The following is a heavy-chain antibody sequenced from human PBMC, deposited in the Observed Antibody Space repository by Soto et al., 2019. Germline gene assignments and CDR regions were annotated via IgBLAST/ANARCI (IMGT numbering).Heavy chain of an antibody. CDR1: GGTFSSYT. Sequence: QVQLVQSGAEVKKPGSSVKVSCKASGGTFSSYTISWVRQAPGQGLEWMGRIIPILGIANYAQKFQGRVTITADKSTSTASMELSSLRSEDTAVYYCASEGVGSSCWPQTGWFDPWGQGTLVTDSS. CDR2: IIPILGIA. D-gene: IGHD6-13*01. J-gene: IGHJ5*02. CDR3: ASEGVGSSCWPQTGWFDP. V-gene: IGHV1-69*02.